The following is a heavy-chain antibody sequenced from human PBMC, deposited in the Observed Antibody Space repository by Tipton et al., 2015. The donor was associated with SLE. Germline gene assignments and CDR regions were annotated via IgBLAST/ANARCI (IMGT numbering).Heavy chain of an antibody. D-gene: IGHD1-14*01. V-gene: IGHV4-59*01. J-gene: IGHJ2*01. CDR2: IYYSGST. CDR3: AAQPVAGLWDFDL. Sequence: TLSLTCTVSGGSISSYYWSWIRQPPGKGLEWIGYIYYSGSTNYNPSLKSRVTISVDTSKNQFSLKLSSVTAADTAVYYCAAQPVAGLWDFDLWGRGTLVTVSS. CDR1: GGSISSYY.